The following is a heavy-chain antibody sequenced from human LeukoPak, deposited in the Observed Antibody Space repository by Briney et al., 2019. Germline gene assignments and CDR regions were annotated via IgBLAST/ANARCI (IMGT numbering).Heavy chain of an antibody. CDR3: AREGRDTAGYFDY. CDR2: IYSGGST. V-gene: IGHV3-53*01. D-gene: IGHD5-18*01. CDR1: GFTVSSIF. J-gene: IGHJ4*02. Sequence: PGGSLRLSCAASGFTVSSIFMSWVRQAPGKGLEWVSVIYSGGSTYYADSVKGRLTISRDNSKNTLYLQMNSLRAEDTAVYYCAREGRDTAGYFDYWGQGSLVTVSS.